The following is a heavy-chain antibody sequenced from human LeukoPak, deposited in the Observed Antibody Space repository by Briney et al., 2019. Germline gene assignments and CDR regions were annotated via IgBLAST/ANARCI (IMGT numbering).Heavy chain of an antibody. J-gene: IGHJ4*02. V-gene: IGHV3-9*03. D-gene: IGHD3-22*01. Sequence: GGSLRLSCAASGFTFDDYAMHLVRQAPGKGLEGASGISWISGSIGYADSVKGRFNISRDNAKNSLYLQMNSLRAEDMALYYCAKANYYDSSGYFDYWGQGTLVTVSS. CDR3: AKANYYDSSGYFDY. CDR1: GFTFDDYA. CDR2: ISWISGSI.